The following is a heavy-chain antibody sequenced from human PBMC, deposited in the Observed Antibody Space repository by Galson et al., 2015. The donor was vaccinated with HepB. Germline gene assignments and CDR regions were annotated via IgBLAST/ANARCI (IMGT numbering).Heavy chain of an antibody. CDR2: IYYSGNT. CDR3: ARVSGKAHRNWYFDL. CDR1: GVSISNYY. V-gene: IGHV4-59*12. J-gene: IGHJ2*01. D-gene: IGHD2-8*01. Sequence: SETLSLTCTVSGVSISNYYWSWIRQPPGKGLEWIGYIYYSGNTNYNPSLKSRVTISLDTSKNQFSLKLSSVTAADTAVYYCARVSGKAHRNWYFDLWGRGTLVTASS.